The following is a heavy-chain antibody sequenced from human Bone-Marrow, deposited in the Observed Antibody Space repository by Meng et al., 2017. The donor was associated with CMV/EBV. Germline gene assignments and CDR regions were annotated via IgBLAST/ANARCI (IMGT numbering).Heavy chain of an antibody. V-gene: IGHV3-33*06. CDR2: RWYEGSNK. D-gene: IGHD2-15*01. J-gene: IGHJ6*02. CDR3: AKGTGYCSGGSCYYYYYYGMDV. Sequence: GESLKIPCAASGFTFSSYGMHWVRQAPGKGLEWVAVRWYEGSNKYYAVSVKGRFTISRDNSKNTLHLQMNSLRAEDTAVYYCAKGTGYCSGGSCYYYYYYGMDVWGQGTTVTVSS. CDR1: GFTFSSYG.